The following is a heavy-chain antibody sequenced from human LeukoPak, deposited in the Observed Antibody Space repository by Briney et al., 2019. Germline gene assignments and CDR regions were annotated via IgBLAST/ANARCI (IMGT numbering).Heavy chain of an antibody. Sequence: ASVKVSCKASGYTFTGYYMHWVRQAPGQGLEWMGWINPNSGGTNYAQNLQGRVTMTRDTSISTAYMELSRLRSDDTAAYYCARGGVGVYYGSVSYDYWGQGTLVTVSS. J-gene: IGHJ4*02. D-gene: IGHD3-10*01. CDR3: ARGGVGVYYGSVSYDY. CDR2: INPNSGGT. CDR1: GYTFTGYY. V-gene: IGHV1-2*02.